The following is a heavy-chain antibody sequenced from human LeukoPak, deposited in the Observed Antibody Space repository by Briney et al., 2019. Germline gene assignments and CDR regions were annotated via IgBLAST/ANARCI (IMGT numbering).Heavy chain of an antibody. CDR1: GFTFSSYS. Sequence: GGSLRLSCAASGFTFSSYSVNWVRQAPGKGLEWVSYISSSSSTIYYADSVKGRFTISRDNAKNSLYLQMNSLRAEDTAVYYCARDWIAVAGNLDYWGQGTLVTVSS. D-gene: IGHD6-19*01. CDR3: ARDWIAVAGNLDY. V-gene: IGHV3-48*01. J-gene: IGHJ4*02. CDR2: ISSSSSTI.